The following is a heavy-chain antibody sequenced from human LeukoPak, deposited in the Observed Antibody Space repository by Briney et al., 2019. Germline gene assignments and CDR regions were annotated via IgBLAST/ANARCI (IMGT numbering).Heavy chain of an antibody. J-gene: IGHJ3*02. D-gene: IGHD3-9*01. CDR3: ARAPLRYFDWLLIMGAFDI. CDR2: IYYSGST. CDR1: GGSISSSSYY. V-gene: IGHV4-39*07. Sequence: PSETLSLTCTVSGGSISSSSYYWGWIRQPPGKGLEWIGSIYYSGSTYYNPSLKSRVTISVDTSKNQFSLKLSSVTAADTAVYYCARAPLRYFDWLLIMGAFDIWGQGTMVTVSS.